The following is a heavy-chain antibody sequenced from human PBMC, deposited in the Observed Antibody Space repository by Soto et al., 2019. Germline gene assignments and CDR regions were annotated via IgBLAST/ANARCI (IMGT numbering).Heavy chain of an antibody. D-gene: IGHD2-21*02. CDR1: GGTFTTDT. J-gene: IGHJ6*03. CDR2: IIPILGTG. CDR3: ASEQCSCNMVTLPFYYLDV. V-gene: IGHV1-69*08. Sequence: QVQLVQSGPEVKKSGSSVTVSCKLSGGTFTTDTISWLRRAPGQGLEWMGRIIPILGTGNYAQKFQGRVTITEDKSTNTAYMELCRLTSEDTAVYYWASEQCSCNMVTLPFYYLDVWGNGTTVTVSS.